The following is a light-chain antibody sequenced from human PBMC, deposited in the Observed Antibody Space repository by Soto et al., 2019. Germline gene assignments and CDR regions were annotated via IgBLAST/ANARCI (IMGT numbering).Light chain of an antibody. CDR3: QKYNSAPLT. CDR2: AAS. J-gene: IGKJ4*01. V-gene: IGKV1-27*01. Sequence: DIQMTHSSSSPSSSVRDKITNTCPASQGISNYLAWYQQKPGKVPKLLIYAASTLQSGVPSRFSGSGSGTDFTLTISSLQPEDVATYYCQKYNSAPLTFGGGTKVDIK. CDR1: QGISNY.